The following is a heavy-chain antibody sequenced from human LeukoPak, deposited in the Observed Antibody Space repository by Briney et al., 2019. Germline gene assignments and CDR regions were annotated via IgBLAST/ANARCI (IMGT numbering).Heavy chain of an antibody. CDR3: ARDHAVAGDNWFDP. J-gene: IGHJ5*02. CDR2: ISAYNGNT. Sequence: ASVKVSCKASGYTFTSYGISWVRQAPGQGLEWMGWISAYNGNTNYAQKLQGRVTMTTDTSTSTAYMELRSLRSDDTAVYYCARDHAVAGDNWFDPWGQGTLVTVSS. CDR1: GYTFTSYG. V-gene: IGHV1-18*01. D-gene: IGHD6-19*01.